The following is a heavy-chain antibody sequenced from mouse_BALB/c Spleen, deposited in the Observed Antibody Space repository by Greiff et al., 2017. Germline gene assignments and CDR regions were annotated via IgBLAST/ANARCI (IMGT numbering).Heavy chain of an antibody. CDR2: ISDGGSYT. CDR1: GFTFSDYY. CDR3: ARDRYYGSSYGYFDV. V-gene: IGHV5-4*02. J-gene: IGHJ1*01. Sequence: EVKLVASGGGLVKPGGSLKLSCAASGFTFSDYYMYWVRQTPEKRLEWVATISDGGSYTYYPDSVKGRFTISRDNAKNNLYLQMSSLKSEDTAMYYCARDRYYGSSYGYFDVWGAGTTVTVAS. D-gene: IGHD1-1*01.